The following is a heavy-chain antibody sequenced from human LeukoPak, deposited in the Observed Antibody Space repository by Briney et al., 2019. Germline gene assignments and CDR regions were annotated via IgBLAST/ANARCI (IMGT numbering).Heavy chain of an antibody. V-gene: IGHV4-4*02. D-gene: IGHD4-11*01. Sequence: SGTLSLTCAVSGGSISSSNWWSWVRQPPGKGLEWIGEIYHSGSTNYNPSLKSRVTISVDKSKNQFSLKLSSVIAADTAVYYCARDLGVAVTPYRDYWGQGTLVTVSS. CDR3: ARDLGVAVTPYRDY. J-gene: IGHJ4*02. CDR1: GGSISSSNW. CDR2: IYHSGST.